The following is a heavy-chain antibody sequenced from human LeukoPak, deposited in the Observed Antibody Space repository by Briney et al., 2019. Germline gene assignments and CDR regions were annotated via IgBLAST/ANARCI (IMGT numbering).Heavy chain of an antibody. J-gene: IGHJ4*02. CDR2: MNPNSGNT. D-gene: IGHD6-19*01. Sequence: GASVKVSCKASGYTFTSYDINWVRQATGQGLEWMGWMNPNSGNTGYAQKFQGRVTMTRNTSISTAYMELSSLRSEDTAVYYCAGGRPRIAVAGFDYWGQGTLVTVSS. CDR3: AGGRPRIAVAGFDY. V-gene: IGHV1-8*01. CDR1: GYTFTSYD.